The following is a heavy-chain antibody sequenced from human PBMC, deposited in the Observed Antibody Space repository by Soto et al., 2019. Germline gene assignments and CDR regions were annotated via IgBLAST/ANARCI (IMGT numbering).Heavy chain of an antibody. CDR2: ISVSGGST. V-gene: IGHV3-23*01. D-gene: IGHD2-15*01. J-gene: IGHJ4*02. CDR1: GFTFSSCA. CDR3: AKERNSWYSSGSDS. Sequence: PGGSLRLSCAASGFTFSSCAMGWVRQAPGKGLEWVSSISVSGGSTYYADSVKGRFTISRDNSKNILYLHMISLRAEDTAVYYCAKERNSWYSSGSDSWGQGTLVTVSS.